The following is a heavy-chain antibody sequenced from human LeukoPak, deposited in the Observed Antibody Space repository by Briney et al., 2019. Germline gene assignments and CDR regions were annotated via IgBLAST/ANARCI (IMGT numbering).Heavy chain of an antibody. CDR2: IYYSGST. Sequence: SETLSLTCTVSGGSISSSSYYWSWIRQPPGKGLEWIGYIYYSGSTNYNPSLKSRVTISVDTSKNQFSLKLSSVTAADTAVYYCARGRYDSSGYYSYYYYGMDVWGQGTTVTVSS. CDR3: ARGRYDSSGYYSYYYYGMDV. D-gene: IGHD3-22*01. CDR1: GGSISSSSYY. J-gene: IGHJ6*02. V-gene: IGHV4-61*01.